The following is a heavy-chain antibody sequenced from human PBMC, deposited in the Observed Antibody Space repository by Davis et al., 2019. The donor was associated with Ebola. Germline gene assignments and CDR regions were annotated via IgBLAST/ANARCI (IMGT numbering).Heavy chain of an antibody. CDR2: IIPILGIV. CDR3: ARDVTPPMTTVVTLGWFDP. CDR1: GGTFSSYT. J-gene: IGHJ5*02. D-gene: IGHD4-23*01. V-gene: IGHV1-69*04. Sequence: SVKVSCKASGGTFSSYTISWVRQAPGQGLEWMGRIIPILGIVNYAQKFQGRVTITADKSPSTVYMELSSLRSEDTAVYYCARDVTPPMTTVVTLGWFDPWGQGTLVTVSS.